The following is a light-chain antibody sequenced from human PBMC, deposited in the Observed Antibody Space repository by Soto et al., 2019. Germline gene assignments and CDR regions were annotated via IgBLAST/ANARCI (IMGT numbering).Light chain of an antibody. CDR1: QSINSN. CDR2: LES. J-gene: IGKJ1*01. V-gene: IGKV3-15*01. CDR3: QQYNNWPWT. Sequence: LMTQSPATLSLSPGESATLSCRASQSINSNLAWYKQKTGQAPRIFIFLESSRATGLPDRLSGSGSGTDLNLTISRLQSEDFAAYYCQQYNNWPWTCGQGTKVDIK.